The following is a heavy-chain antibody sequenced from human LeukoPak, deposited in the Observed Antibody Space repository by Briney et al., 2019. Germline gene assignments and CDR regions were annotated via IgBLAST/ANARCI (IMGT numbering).Heavy chain of an antibody. J-gene: IGHJ4*02. CDR3: ARGATTERGYSYGLDY. Sequence: PGGSLRLSCAASGFTFSSYPLNWVRQAPGKGLQWVSSIGTSNNYIYYTDSVKGRFTISRDNAKNSLYLQMNSLRDEDTAIYYCARGATTERGYSYGLDYWGQGTLVTVSS. V-gene: IGHV3-21*01. CDR2: IGTSNNYI. D-gene: IGHD5-18*01. CDR1: GFTFSSYP.